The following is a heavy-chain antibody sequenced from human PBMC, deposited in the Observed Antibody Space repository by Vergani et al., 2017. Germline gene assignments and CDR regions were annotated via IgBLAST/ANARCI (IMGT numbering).Heavy chain of an antibody. CDR1: GGSFTSYY. J-gene: IGHJ6*03. Sequence: QVQLQQWGGGLLKPSETLSLTCVVNGGSFTSYYWTWIRQSPGEGLEWVGDIDHTGRPDYNPSLKSRLTMSVDKSRNQFSLTLNSVTATDTAIYFCARMITETTGHHYYYYYMDVWGQGTAVTVS. CDR3: ARMITETTGHHYYYYYMDV. CDR2: IDHTGRP. D-gene: IGHD4-11*01. V-gene: IGHV4-34*01.